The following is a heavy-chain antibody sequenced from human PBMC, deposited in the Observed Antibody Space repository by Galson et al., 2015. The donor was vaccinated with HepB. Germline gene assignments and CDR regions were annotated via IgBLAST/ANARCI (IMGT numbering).Heavy chain of an antibody. J-gene: IGHJ6*02. CDR3: ARGLMVRGVINPVGMDV. D-gene: IGHD3-10*01. V-gene: IGHV3-53*01. CDR1: GFTFSSYG. CDR2: IYSGGST. Sequence: SLRLSCAASGFTFSSYGMHWVRQAPGKGLEWVSVIYSGGSTYYADSVKGRFTISRDNSKNTLYLQMNSLRAEDTAVYYCARGLMVRGVINPVGMDVWGQGTTVTVSS.